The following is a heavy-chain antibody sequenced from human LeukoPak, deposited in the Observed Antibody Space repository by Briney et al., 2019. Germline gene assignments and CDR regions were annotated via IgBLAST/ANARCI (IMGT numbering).Heavy chain of an antibody. CDR2: ISGSGGST. CDR1: GFTFSSYA. D-gene: IGHD3-10*01. CDR3: AKMGGSGSYYNYYYGMDV. V-gene: IGHV3-23*01. Sequence: GGSLRLSCAASGFTFSSYAMSWVRQAPGKGLEWVSAISGSGGSTYYADSVKGRFTISRDNSKNTLYLQMNSLRAEDTAVYYCAKMGGSGSYYNYYYGMDVWGQGTTVTVSS. J-gene: IGHJ6*02.